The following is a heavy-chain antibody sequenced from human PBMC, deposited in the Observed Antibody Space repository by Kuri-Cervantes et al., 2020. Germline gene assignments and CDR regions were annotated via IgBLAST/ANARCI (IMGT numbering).Heavy chain of an antibody. J-gene: IGHJ4*02. D-gene: IGHD4-11*01. V-gene: IGHV3-30*02. CDR1: GFTFSNYG. CDR3: AKDATYSFDY. Sequence: GESLKISCAASGFTFSNYGMHWVRQPPGKGLEWVAVIWYDGGNKYYADSVKGRFTISRDNSKNMLYLQMNSLRTEDTAVYYCAKDATYSFDYWGQGALVTVSS. CDR2: IWYDGGNK.